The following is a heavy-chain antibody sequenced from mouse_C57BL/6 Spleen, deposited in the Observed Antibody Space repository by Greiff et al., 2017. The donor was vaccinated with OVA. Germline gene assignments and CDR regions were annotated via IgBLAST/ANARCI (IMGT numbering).Heavy chain of an antibody. J-gene: IGHJ3*01. V-gene: IGHV2-2*01. CDR1: GFSLTSYG. D-gene: IGHD2-2*01. Sequence: QVQLQQSGPGLVQPSQSLSITCTVSGFSLTSYGVHWVRQSPGKGLEWLGVIWSGGSTAYNAAFISSVSISKDDSKSQVFFKMNSLQADDTAIYYCARKGGYGGPWFAYWGQGTLVTVSA. CDR3: ARKGGYGGPWFAY. CDR2: IWSGGST.